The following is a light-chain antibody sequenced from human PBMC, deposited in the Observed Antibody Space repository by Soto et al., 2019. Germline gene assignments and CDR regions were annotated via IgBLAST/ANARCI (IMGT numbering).Light chain of an antibody. CDR2: AAS. V-gene: IGKV1-39*01. CDR1: QSTSSY. CDR3: QQSYSTPRFT. J-gene: IGKJ4*01. Sequence: DIQMTQSPSSLSASVGDRVTITCRASQSTSSYLNWYQQKLGKAPKLLIYAASILQSGVPSRFSGSESGTDFTLTISSLQPEDFATYYCQQSYSTPRFTFGGGTKVEIK.